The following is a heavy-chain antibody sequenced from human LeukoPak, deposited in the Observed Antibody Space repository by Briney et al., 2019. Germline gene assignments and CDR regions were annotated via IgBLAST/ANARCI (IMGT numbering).Heavy chain of an antibody. J-gene: IGHJ4*02. V-gene: IGHV3-53*01. CDR2: IYSGDST. Sequence: QAGGSLRLSCAASGFTVSSNHMSWVRQAPGKGLEWVSLIYSGDSTYYADSVKGRFIISRDNSKNTLNLQMNSLRAEDTAVYYCARVYGGNFDYWGQGTLVTVSS. CDR3: ARVYGGNFDY. CDR1: GFTVSSNH. D-gene: IGHD4-23*01.